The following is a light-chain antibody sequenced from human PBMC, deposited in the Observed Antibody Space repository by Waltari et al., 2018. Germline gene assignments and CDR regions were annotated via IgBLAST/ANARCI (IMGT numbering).Light chain of an antibody. CDR1: QSVSSS. Sequence: EVVMTQSPATLSASLGERASLSCRASQSVSSSLAWYQQKPGQAPSLLIYAASTRATGIPARFSGSGSGKEFTLTISILQSEDFAVYYCQQYSHWPKIFGQGTKLEIK. CDR3: QQYSHWPKI. CDR2: AAS. V-gene: IGKV3-15*01. J-gene: IGKJ2*01.